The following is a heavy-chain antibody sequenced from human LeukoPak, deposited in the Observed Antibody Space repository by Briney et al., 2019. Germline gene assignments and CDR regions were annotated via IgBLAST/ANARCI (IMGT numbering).Heavy chain of an antibody. J-gene: IGHJ4*02. D-gene: IGHD3-22*01. CDR3: ARDTATYYYNSSAYYLDY. CDR2: ISCDGSNK. Sequence: GGSLRLSCAASGFTFSSYAMHWVRQAPGKGLEWVAVISCDGSNKYYADSVKGRFTISRDNSKNTLYLQMNSLKAEDTAVYYCARDTATYYYNSSAYYLDYWGQGTLVTVSS. CDR1: GFTFSSYA. V-gene: IGHV3-30*04.